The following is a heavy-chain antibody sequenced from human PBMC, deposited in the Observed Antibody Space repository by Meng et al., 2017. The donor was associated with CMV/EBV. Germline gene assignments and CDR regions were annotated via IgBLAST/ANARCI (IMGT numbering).Heavy chain of an antibody. CDR3: AKDSGGEGDMDV. J-gene: IGHJ6*02. CDR2: IRYDGSNE. CDR1: GFTFTNYG. D-gene: IGHD3-10*01. Sequence: GESLKISCAASGFTFTNYGMHWVRQAPGKGLEWVAFIRYDGSNEYYGDSVQGRLTISRDNYKNTVYLQMNSLRADDTAVYYCAKDSGGEGDMDVWGQGTTVTVSS. V-gene: IGHV3-30*02.